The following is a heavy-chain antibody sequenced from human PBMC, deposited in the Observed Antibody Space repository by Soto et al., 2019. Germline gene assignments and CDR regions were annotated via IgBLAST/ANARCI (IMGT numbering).Heavy chain of an antibody. V-gene: IGHV1-3*01. CDR1: GYTFTSYA. CDR2: INAGNGNT. D-gene: IGHD1-26*01. J-gene: IGHJ6*02. Sequence: ASVKVSCKASGYTFTSYAMHWVRQAPGQRLEWMGWINAGNGNTKYSQKFQGRVTITRDTSASTAYMELSSLRSEDTAVYYCARVRSQGPYYYYGMDVWGQGTTVTVSS. CDR3: ARVRSQGPYYYYGMDV.